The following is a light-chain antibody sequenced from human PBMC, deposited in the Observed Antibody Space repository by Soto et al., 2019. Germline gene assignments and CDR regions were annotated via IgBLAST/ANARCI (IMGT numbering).Light chain of an antibody. CDR1: QTISSW. V-gene: IGKV1-5*03. Sequence: IQMTQSPSTLSGSVGDRVTITCRASQTISSWLAWYQQKPGKAPKLLIYKASTLKSGVPSRFSGSGSGTEFTLTISSLPPDDFATYSCQQSYNSPQTFGRGTKVDIK. J-gene: IGKJ1*01. CDR2: KAS. CDR3: QQSYNSPQT.